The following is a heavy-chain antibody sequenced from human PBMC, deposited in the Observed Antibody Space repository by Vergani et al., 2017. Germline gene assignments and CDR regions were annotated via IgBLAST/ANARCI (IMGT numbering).Heavy chain of an antibody. Sequence: QVQLVESGGGVVQPGRSLRLSCAASGFTFSSYGMHWVRQAPGKGLEWVSVIYSGGSTYYADSVKGRFTISRDNSKNTLYLQMNSLRAEDTAVYYCARGGIAFPSAFDIWGQGTMVTVSS. CDR3: ARGGIAFPSAFDI. CDR1: GFTFSSYG. CDR2: IYSGGST. J-gene: IGHJ3*02. D-gene: IGHD2-15*01. V-gene: IGHV3-NL1*01.